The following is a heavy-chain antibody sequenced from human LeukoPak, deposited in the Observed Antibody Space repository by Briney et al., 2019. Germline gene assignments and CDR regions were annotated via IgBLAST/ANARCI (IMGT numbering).Heavy chain of an antibody. D-gene: IGHD3-16*01. J-gene: IGHJ4*02. V-gene: IGHV3-30*03. CDR3: ARDQGGVGY. CDR2: ISYDGSNK. CDR1: GFTFSSYG. Sequence: PGGSLRLSCAASGFTFSSYGMHWVRQAPGKGLEWVAVISYDGSNKYYADSVKGRFTISRDNAKNSLYLQVNSLRAEDTAVYYCARDQGGVGYWGQGTLVTVSS.